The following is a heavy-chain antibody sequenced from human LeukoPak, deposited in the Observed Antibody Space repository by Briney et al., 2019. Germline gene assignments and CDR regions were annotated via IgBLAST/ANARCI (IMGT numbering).Heavy chain of an antibody. CDR1: GFTFSSYA. V-gene: IGHV3-30*07. CDR2: ISNDGSKK. J-gene: IGHJ6*04. CDR3: AELGITMIGGV. Sequence: GGSLRLSCAASGFTFSSYAIHWVRQAPGKGLEWVTLISNDGSKKSYADSVKGRFTISRDNAKNSLYLQMNSLRAEDTAVYYCAELGITMIGGVWGKGTTVTISS. D-gene: IGHD3-10*02.